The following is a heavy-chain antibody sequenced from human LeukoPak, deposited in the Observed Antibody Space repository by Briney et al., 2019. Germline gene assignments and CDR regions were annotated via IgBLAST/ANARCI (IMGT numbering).Heavy chain of an antibody. CDR1: RFTFSSYA. D-gene: IGHD6-6*01. J-gene: IGHJ4*02. CDR3: AKDPISSKAARRFVY. Sequence: GGSLRLSCTACRFTFSSYAMSWVRQAPGKGLEWISGISGSGGSTYYADSVKGRFTISRDNSKNTLYLQMNSLRAEDTAVYYCAKDPISSKAARRFVYWGQRTLVAVSS. V-gene: IGHV3-23*01. CDR2: ISGSGGST.